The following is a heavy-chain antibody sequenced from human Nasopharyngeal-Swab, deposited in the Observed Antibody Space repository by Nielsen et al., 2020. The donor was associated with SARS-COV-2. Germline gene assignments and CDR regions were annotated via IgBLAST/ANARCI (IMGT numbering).Heavy chain of an antibody. J-gene: IGHJ4*02. V-gene: IGHV4-4*07. D-gene: IGHD6-13*01. CDR2: IYTSGST. CDR1: GGSISSYY. CDR3: ARDSSSWYPNAPFDY. Sequence: GSLRLSCTVSGGSISSYYWSWIRQPAGKGLEWIGRIYTSGSTNYNPSLKSRVTMSVDTSENQFSLKLSSVTAADTAVYYCARDSSSWYPNAPFDYWGQGTLVTVSS.